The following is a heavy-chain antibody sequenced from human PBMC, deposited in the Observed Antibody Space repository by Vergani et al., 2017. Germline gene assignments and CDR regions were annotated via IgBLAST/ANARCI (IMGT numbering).Heavy chain of an antibody. D-gene: IGHD6-19*01. CDR3: ARDRRKRLMTRAVAGTVDY. CDR2: IGTAGDT. V-gene: IGHV3-13*01. J-gene: IGHJ4*02. Sequence: VQLVESGGGVVQPGRSLRLSCAASGFTFSSYDMHWVRQATGKGLEWVSAIGTAGDTYYPGSVKGRFTISRENAKNSLYLQMNSLRAGDTAVYYCARDRRKRLMTRAVAGTVDYWGQGTLVTVSS. CDR1: GFTFSSYD.